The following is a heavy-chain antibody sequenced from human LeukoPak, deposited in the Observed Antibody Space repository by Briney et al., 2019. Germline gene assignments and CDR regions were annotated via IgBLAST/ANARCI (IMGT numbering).Heavy chain of an antibody. J-gene: IGHJ4*02. CDR1: GLTFSSYT. D-gene: IGHD1-26*01. CDR2: TSAVGGNT. V-gene: IGHV3-23*01. Sequence: PGRSLRLSCAAAGLTFSSYTMSWVRQAHENGLDWVSSTSAVGGNTYYADSVKGRFTISRDNSKNTLYLQMNSLRAEDTAVYSCAVPQWELLNWGQGTLVTVSS. CDR3: AVPQWELLN.